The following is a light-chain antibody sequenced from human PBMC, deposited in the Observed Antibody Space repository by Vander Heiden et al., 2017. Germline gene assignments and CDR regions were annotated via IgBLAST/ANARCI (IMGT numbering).Light chain of an antibody. J-gene: IGKJ1*01. CDR3: QHRSQWPPRWT. CDR1: QSVTSY. CDR2: DAS. V-gene: IGKV3-11*02. Sequence: EIVLTQSPASLSLSPGEGATLTCRASQSVTSYLAWYQHQPGQAPRLLIYDASNRAAGIPARFSGSGSGGDFTLTISSLEPEDFAVYYCQHRSQWPPRWTFGQGTEVEVK.